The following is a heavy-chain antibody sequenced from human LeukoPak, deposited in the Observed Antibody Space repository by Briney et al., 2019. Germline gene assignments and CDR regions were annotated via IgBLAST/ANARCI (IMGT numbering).Heavy chain of an antibody. Sequence: GGSLRLSCIVSGIPFRYYYMNWVRQAPGKGLEWISYISSSSSYSDYADSVKGRFTISRDNAKSALYLQLNSLRLEDTAVYYCAAGAAADFWGQGTLVTVSS. V-gene: IGHV3-11*03. CDR2: ISSSSSYS. CDR1: GIPFRYYY. D-gene: IGHD6-13*01. J-gene: IGHJ4*02. CDR3: AAGAAADF.